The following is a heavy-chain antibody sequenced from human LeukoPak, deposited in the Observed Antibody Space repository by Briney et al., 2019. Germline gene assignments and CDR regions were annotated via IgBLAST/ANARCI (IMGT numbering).Heavy chain of an antibody. V-gene: IGHV3-7*02. J-gene: IGHJ4*02. CDR1: GLNLGRCW. CDR2: IKEDGSEK. CDR3: GGEHYSRSSASYHDY. Sequence: PGGSLGLSCACSGLNLGRCWMKGVRQAPGKGLEWVANIKEDGSEKYYADSVKGRITISRDKSKNSLFLQMDSLRVDDTAVYVCGGEHYSRSSASYHDYWGQGTLVTVSS. D-gene: IGHD3-22*01.